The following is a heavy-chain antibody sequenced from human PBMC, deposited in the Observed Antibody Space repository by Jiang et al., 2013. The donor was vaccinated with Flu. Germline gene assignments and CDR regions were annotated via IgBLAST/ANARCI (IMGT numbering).Heavy chain of an antibody. CDR1: GDTFSYA. Sequence: PGSSVKVSCKVSGDTFSYAISWVRQAPGQGLEWMGGIIPIFATTNYAQKFQGRVTITADGSTSTAYLELSSLRSEDTAVYYCARTPWGYSYGFFDYWGQGTLVTVSS. D-gene: IGHD5-18*01. J-gene: IGHJ4*02. V-gene: IGHV1-69*01. CDR2: IIPIFATT. CDR3: ARTPWGYSYGFFDY.